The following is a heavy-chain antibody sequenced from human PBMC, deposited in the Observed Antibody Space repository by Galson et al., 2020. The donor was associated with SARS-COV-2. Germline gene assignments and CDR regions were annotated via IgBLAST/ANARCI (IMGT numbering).Heavy chain of an antibody. CDR1: GFTFSNYW. V-gene: IGHV3-74*01. CDR2: IYSEGSST. J-gene: IGHJ4*02. CDR3: ARGDMGNDYFDC. Sequence: GGSLRLSCAVSGFTFSNYWMHWVRQAPGKGLVWVSRIYSEGSSTSYADSVKGRFTISGDNAKNTLYLQMNSLRAEDTAVYYCARGDMGNDYFDCWGQGTLVTVSS. D-gene: IGHD7-27*01.